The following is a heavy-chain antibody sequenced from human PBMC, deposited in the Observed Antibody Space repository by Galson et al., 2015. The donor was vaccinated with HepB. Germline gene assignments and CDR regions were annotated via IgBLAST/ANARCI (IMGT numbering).Heavy chain of an antibody. D-gene: IGHD3-10*01. CDR2: ITSDGGTT. Sequence: SLRLSCAASGFTFSDYIMHWVRQAPGKGLEYVSAITSDGGTTYYADSVKGRFTISRDNSQNTLYLQMSTLRPEDTAVYHCVKVDYGSGSYTDSWGQGALVTVSS. CDR1: GFTFSDYI. V-gene: IGHV3-64D*06. CDR3: VKVDYGSGSYTDS. J-gene: IGHJ4*02.